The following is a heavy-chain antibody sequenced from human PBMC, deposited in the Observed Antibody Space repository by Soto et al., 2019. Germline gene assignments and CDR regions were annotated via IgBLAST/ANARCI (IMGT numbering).Heavy chain of an antibody. V-gene: IGHV3-23*01. CDR3: AKKPARADYQYYFDY. CDR1: GYTLSTYA. D-gene: IGHD4-17*01. J-gene: IGHJ4*02. Sequence: EVQLLESGGNLVQPGGSLRLSCVASGYTLSTYAMNWVRRAPGKGLEWVSTISGSGGSTYYADPVKGRFTISRDNSKNTLYLQMNSLRAEDTAVYHCAKKPARADYQYYFDYWGQGALVTVSS. CDR2: ISGSGGST.